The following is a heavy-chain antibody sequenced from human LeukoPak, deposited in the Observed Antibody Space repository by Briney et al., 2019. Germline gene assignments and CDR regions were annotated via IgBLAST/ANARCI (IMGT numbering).Heavy chain of an antibody. J-gene: IGHJ2*01. V-gene: IGHV1-69*01. D-gene: IGHD4-17*01. CDR3: ARDSPLTTVTTFPYWYFDL. Sequence: GSSVKVSCKASGGTFSSYAISWVRRAPGQGLEWMGGIIPIFGTANYAQKFQGRVTITADESTSTAYMELSSLRSEDTAVYYCARDSPLTTVTTFPYWYFDLWGRGTLVTVSS. CDR2: IIPIFGTA. CDR1: GGTFSSYA.